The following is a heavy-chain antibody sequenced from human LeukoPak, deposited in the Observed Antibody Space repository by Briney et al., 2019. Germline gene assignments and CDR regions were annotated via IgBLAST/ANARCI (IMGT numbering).Heavy chain of an antibody. Sequence: GASVKVSCKASGYTFTSYAMHWVRQAPGQRLEWVGWINAGNGNTKYSQKFQGRVTITRDTSASTAYMELSSLRSEDTAVYYCARGSNYYDSSGWYPVYWGQGTLVTVSS. CDR2: INAGNGNT. CDR3: ARGSNYYDSSGWYPVY. D-gene: IGHD6-19*01. J-gene: IGHJ4*02. V-gene: IGHV1-3*01. CDR1: GYTFTSYA.